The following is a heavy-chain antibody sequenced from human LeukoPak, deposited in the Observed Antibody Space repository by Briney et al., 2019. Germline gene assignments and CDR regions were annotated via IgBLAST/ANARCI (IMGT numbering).Heavy chain of an antibody. Sequence: ASVKVSCKASGYTFTSYYMHWVRQAPGQGLEWTGIVNPTTGDTTYAQKFQGRLTMTRDMSTSTVYMDLSSLTSEDTAVFYCARYGFSAVWQGGWHAFDIWGQGTVVTVSS. CDR3: ARYGFSAVWQGGWHAFDI. D-gene: IGHD2-15*01. J-gene: IGHJ3*02. CDR2: VNPTTGDT. CDR1: GYTFTSYY. V-gene: IGHV1-46*01.